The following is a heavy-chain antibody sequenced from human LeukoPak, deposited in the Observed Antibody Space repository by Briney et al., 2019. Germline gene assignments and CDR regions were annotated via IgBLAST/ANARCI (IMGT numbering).Heavy chain of an antibody. D-gene: IGHD6-13*01. CDR2: IYPGDSDT. CDR3: ARQQGEQQLVGNAFDI. J-gene: IGHJ3*02. Sequence: GESLKISCKGSGYSFTSYWIGWVRQMPGKGLEWMGIIYPGDSDTRYSPSFQGQATISADKSISTAYLQWSSLKASDTAIYYCARQQGEQQLVGNAFDIWGQGTMVTVSS. V-gene: IGHV5-51*01. CDR1: GYSFTSYW.